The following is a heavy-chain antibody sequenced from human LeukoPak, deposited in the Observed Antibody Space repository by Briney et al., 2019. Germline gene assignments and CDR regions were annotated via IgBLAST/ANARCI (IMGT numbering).Heavy chain of an antibody. Sequence: ASVKVSCKASGYTFTGYYIHWVRQAPGQGLEWMGWISAYNGNTDYAQKLHGRVTLTTGTSTSTAYMELRSLRSDDTAVYYCAREGLDILTGYPHDYWGQGTLVTVSS. CDR1: GYTFTGYY. CDR3: AREGLDILTGYPHDY. J-gene: IGHJ4*02. V-gene: IGHV1-18*04. CDR2: ISAYNGNT. D-gene: IGHD3-9*01.